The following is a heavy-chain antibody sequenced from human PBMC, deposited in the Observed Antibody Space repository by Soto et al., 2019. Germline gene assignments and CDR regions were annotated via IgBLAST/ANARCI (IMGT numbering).Heavy chain of an antibody. J-gene: IGHJ6*02. CDR1: GFTFSSYA. Sequence: PGGSLILSCAASGFTFSSYAMHWVRQAPGKGLEYVSAISSNGGSTYYANSVKGRFTISRDNSKNTLYLQMGSLRAEDMAVYYCARDRSLGYYYYGMDVWGQGTTVTVSS. CDR2: ISSNGGST. CDR3: ARDRSLGYYYYGMDV. V-gene: IGHV3-64*01.